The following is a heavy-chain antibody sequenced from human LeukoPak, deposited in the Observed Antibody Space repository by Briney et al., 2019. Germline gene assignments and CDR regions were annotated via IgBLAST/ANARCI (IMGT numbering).Heavy chain of an antibody. V-gene: IGHV4-38-2*02. CDR2: IYHSGST. CDR3: ARDRSAIYYDSSGYYPKDYFDY. J-gene: IGHJ4*02. CDR1: GYSISSGYY. D-gene: IGHD3-22*01. Sequence: SSETPSLTCAVSGYSISSGYYWGWIRQPPGKGLEWIGSIYHSGSTYYNPSLKSRVTISVDTSKNHFSLKLSSVTAADTAVYFCARDRSAIYYDSSGYYPKDYFDYWGQGTLVTVSS.